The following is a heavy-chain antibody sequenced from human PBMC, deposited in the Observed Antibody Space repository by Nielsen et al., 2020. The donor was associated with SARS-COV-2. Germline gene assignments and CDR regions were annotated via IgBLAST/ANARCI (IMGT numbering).Heavy chain of an antibody. D-gene: IGHD2-2*01. CDR1: GFTFSSYG. CDR2: ISYDGSNK. J-gene: IGHJ4*02. CDR3: AKEDIVVVPAARGAVDY. V-gene: IGHV3-30*18. Sequence: GESLKISCAASGFTFSSYGMHWVRQAPGKGLEWVAVISYDGSNKYYADSVKGRFTISRDNSKNTLYLQMNSLRAEDTAVYYCAKEDIVVVPAARGAVDYWGQGTLVTVSS.